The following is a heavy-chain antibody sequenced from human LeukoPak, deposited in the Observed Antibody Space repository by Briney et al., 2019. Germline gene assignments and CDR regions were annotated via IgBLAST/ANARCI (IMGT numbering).Heavy chain of an antibody. CDR3: ARGDSSSWYVFGY. Sequence: SETLSLTCAVYGGSFSGYYWSWIRQPPGKGLEWIGEINHSGSTNYNPSLKSRVTISVDTSKNQFSLKLSSVTAADTAGYYCARGDSSSWYVFGYWGQGTLVTVSS. V-gene: IGHV4-34*01. CDR1: GGSFSGYY. CDR2: INHSGST. J-gene: IGHJ4*02. D-gene: IGHD6-13*01.